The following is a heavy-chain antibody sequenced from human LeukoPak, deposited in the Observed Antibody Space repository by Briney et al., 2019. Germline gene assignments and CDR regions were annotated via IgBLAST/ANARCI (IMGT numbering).Heavy chain of an antibody. CDR2: TYHNGNT. CDR3: ASYKTYYDSSGNPFDY. CDR1: GSSINSVYS. Sequence: SETLSLTCSVFGSSINSVYSWGWIRQPPGKGLEWIGSTYHNGNTYYNSSLKSRVTISVHTSENQFSLKLSSVTAADTAVYYCASYKTYYDSSGNPFDYWGQGTLVTVSS. V-gene: IGHV4-38-2*01. J-gene: IGHJ4*02. D-gene: IGHD3-22*01.